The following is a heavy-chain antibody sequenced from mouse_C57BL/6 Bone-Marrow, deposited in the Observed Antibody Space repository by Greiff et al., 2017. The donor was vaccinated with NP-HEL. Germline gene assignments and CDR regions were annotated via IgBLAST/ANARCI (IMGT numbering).Heavy chain of an antibody. CDR3: ARRSTVVATPFAY. J-gene: IGHJ3*01. D-gene: IGHD1-1*01. V-gene: IGHV1-81*01. CDR1: GYTFTSYG. Sequence: VQLKESGAELARPGASVKLSCKASGYTFTSYGISWVKQRTGQGLEWIGEIYPRSGNTYYNEKFKGKATLTADKSSSTAYMELRSLTSEDSAVYFCARRSTVVATPFAYWGQGTLVTVSA. CDR2: IYPRSGNT.